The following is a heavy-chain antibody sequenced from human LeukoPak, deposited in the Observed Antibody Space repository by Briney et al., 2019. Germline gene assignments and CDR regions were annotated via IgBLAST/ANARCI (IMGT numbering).Heavy chain of an antibody. CDR2: TYYRSKWYN. CDR3: ARDLIVVVPAAMGAYYYYYGMDV. J-gene: IGHJ6*02. D-gene: IGHD2-2*01. CDR1: GDSVSSNSAA. Sequence: SQTLSLTCAISGDSVSSNSAAWNWIRQSPSRGLKWLGRTYYRSKWYNDYAVSVKSRITINPDTSKNQFSLQLNSVTPEDTAVYYCARDLIVVVPAAMGAYYYYYGMDVWGQGTTVTVSS. V-gene: IGHV6-1*01.